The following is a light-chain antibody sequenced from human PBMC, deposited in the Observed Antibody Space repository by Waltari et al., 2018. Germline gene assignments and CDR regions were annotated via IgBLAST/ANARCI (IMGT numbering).Light chain of an antibody. V-gene: IGKV1-39*01. CDR1: QSVGTY. CDR3: QQSFLAPFT. Sequence: DIQMTQSLSSLSASVGDRVTLSCRASQSVGTYLNWYQFKPGQAPKLLIYGASNLHSGVPSRFSGSGSETDFTLSVTSLQPEDFATYYCQQSFLAPFTFGPGTRVDVK. CDR2: GAS. J-gene: IGKJ3*01.